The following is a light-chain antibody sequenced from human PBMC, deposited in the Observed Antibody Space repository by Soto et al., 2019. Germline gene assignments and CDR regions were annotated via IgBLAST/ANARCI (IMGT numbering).Light chain of an antibody. Sequence: DIQMTQSPSTLSASVGDRVTITCRASQTLSSWLAWYQQKPGKAPKLLIYDVSNLESGVPSRFSGSGSGTEFTLTISSLQPDDFATYYCQQYNSYSLNFGGGTKVEIK. J-gene: IGKJ4*01. CDR2: DVS. V-gene: IGKV1-5*01. CDR1: QTLSSW. CDR3: QQYNSYSLN.